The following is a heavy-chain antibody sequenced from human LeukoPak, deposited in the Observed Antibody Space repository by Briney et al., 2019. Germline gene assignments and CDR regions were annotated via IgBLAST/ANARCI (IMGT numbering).Heavy chain of an antibody. D-gene: IGHD1-14*01. CDR1: GFSLTTSGVG. J-gene: IGHJ4*02. CDR3: AHTISPXLSRY. CDR2: IYWDDDK. Sequence: KESGPTLVKPTQTLTLTCTFSGFSLTTSGVGVGWIRQPPGKALEWLALIYWDDDKRYSPSLKSRLTITKDTSKNQVVLTMTNMDPVDTATYHCAHTISPXLSRYWGQGTLVTVSS. V-gene: IGHV2-5*02.